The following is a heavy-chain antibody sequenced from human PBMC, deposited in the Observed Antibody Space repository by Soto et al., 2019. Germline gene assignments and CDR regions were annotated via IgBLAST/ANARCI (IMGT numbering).Heavy chain of an antibody. J-gene: IGHJ4*02. V-gene: IGHV1-69*01. CDR3: ARDSGAKLSSS. CDR1: GGTFSSDA. Sequence: GASVKFSCNASGGTFSSDAISWVRQAPGQGLEWVGGIVPIYRTADYEQKFQGRVTITADESARTSYMELRSLKSQDTAVYYCARDSGAKLSSSWGQGTLVTVSS. D-gene: IGHD6-13*01. CDR2: IVPIYRTA.